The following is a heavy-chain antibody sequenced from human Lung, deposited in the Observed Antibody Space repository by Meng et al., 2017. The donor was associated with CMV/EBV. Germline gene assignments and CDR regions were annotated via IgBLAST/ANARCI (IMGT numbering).Heavy chain of an antibody. CDR2: IIPIFGTA. Sequence: TVSSYAIRWVRQATGQGLEWMGGIIPIFGTANYAQKFQGRVTITTDESTSTAYMELSSLRSEDTAVYYCARVRSRDYGDFYAHFDYWGQGTLVTVSS. V-gene: IGHV1-69*05. CDR1: TVSSYA. D-gene: IGHD4-17*01. J-gene: IGHJ4*02. CDR3: ARVRSRDYGDFYAHFDY.